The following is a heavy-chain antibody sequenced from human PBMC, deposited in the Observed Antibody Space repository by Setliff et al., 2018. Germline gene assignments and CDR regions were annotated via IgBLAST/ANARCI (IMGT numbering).Heavy chain of an antibody. CDR1: GGSISSSSYY. CDR2: IYYSGST. CDR3: ARIDIVLMVYAD. D-gene: IGHD2-8*01. V-gene: IGHV4-39*07. J-gene: IGHJ3*01. Sequence: SETLSLTCTVSGGSISSSSYYWGWIRQPPGKGLEWIGSIYYSGSTNYNPSLKSRVTISVDTSKNQFSLKLSSVTAADTAVYYCARIDIVLMVYADWGQGTMVTV.